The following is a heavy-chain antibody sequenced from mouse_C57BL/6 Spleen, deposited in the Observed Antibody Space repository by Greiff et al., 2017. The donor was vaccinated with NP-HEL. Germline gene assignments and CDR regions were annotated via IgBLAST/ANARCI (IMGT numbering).Heavy chain of an antibody. CDR2: ILPGSGST. V-gene: IGHV1-9*01. CDR3: ARRDVVTIGGFAY. J-gene: IGHJ3*01. Sequence: QVQLQQSGAELMKPGASVKLSCKATGYTFTGYWIEWVKQRPGHGLEWIGEILPGSGSTNYNEKFKGKATFTADKSSNTAYMQLSSLTTENSAIYYWARRDVVTIGGFAYWGQGTLVTVSA. D-gene: IGHD2-12*01. CDR1: GYTFTGYW.